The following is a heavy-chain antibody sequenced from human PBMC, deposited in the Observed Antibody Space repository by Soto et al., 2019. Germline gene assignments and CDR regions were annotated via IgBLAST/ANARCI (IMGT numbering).Heavy chain of an antibody. CDR1: GGTFSSYT. D-gene: IGHD2-21*01. J-gene: IGHJ4*02. Sequence: QVQLVQSGAEVKKSGSSVKVSCKASGGTFSSYTISWVRQAPGQGLEWMGRIIHILGITNYSQKFQGRVTITAEKSTSTAYMELSSLRSEETAVYYYSCPYPQRGSLFLFDYWGQGTLVTVSS. CDR3: SCPYPQRGSLFLFDY. V-gene: IGHV1-69*02. CDR2: IIHILGIT.